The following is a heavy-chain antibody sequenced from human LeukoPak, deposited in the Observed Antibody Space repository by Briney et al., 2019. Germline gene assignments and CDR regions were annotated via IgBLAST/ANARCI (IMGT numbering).Heavy chain of an antibody. J-gene: IGHJ4*02. V-gene: IGHV1-46*01. D-gene: IGHD3-22*01. CDR1: GYTFTSYY. CDR2: INPSGGST. CDR3: ARGGTDYYDSSGFSGY. Sequence: ASVKVSCKASGYTFTSYYMHWVRQAPGQGVEWMGIINPSGGSTTYAPNFQGRVTMTRATSTSTVYMELSSLRSEDTAVYFCARGGTDYYDSSGFSGYWGQGTLVTVSS.